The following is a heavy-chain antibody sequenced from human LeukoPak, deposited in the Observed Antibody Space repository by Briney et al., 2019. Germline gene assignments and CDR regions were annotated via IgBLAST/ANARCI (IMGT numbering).Heavy chain of an antibody. CDR2: FYRSGST. J-gene: IGHJ3*02. CDR1: GYSISSGYY. Sequence: PSETLSLTCTVSGYSISSGYYWGWIRQPPGKGLQWIGSFYRSGSTYHNPSLKSRVTISVDTSKNQFSLKLSSVTAADTAVYYCARAYGYCSSTSCYTNAFDIWGQGTMVTVSS. D-gene: IGHD2-2*02. V-gene: IGHV4-38-2*02. CDR3: ARAYGYCSSTSCYTNAFDI.